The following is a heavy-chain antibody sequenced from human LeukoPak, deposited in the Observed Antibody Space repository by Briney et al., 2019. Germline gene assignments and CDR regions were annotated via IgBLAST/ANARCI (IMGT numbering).Heavy chain of an antibody. CDR1: GYTFTGYY. CDR3: AREGSWLYYYYYMDV. Sequence: ASVKVSCKASGYTFTGYYMHWVRQAPGQGLEWMGWINPNSGGTNYAQNFQGRVTMTRDTSITTAYMELSRLRSDDTAVYYCAREGSWLYYYYYMDVWGKGTTVTVSS. CDR2: INPNSGGT. V-gene: IGHV1-2*02. D-gene: IGHD5-12*01. J-gene: IGHJ6*03.